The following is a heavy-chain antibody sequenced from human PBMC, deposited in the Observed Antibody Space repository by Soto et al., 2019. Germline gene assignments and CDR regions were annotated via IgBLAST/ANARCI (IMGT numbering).Heavy chain of an antibody. J-gene: IGHJ4*02. CDR3: ARVEMATITH. Sequence: QVQLQQWGAGLLKPSETLSLTCAVYGGSFSGYYWSWIRQPPGKGLEWIGEINHSGSTNYNPSLKSRVTISVDTSKTQSSLKLSSVTAADTAVYYCARVEMATITHWGQGTLVTVSS. CDR1: GGSFSGYY. D-gene: IGHD5-12*01. CDR2: INHSGST. V-gene: IGHV4-34*01.